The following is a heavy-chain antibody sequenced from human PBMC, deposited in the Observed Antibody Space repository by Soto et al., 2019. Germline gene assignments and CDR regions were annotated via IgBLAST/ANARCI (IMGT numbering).Heavy chain of an antibody. CDR2: IYHSGST. CDR3: ARVESGNFYGMDV. V-gene: IGHV4-61*08. Sequence: SETLSLTCIVSGDSVSSGGYYWSWIRQHPGKGLEWIGEIYHSGSTNYNPSLKSRVTISVDKSKNQFSLKLSSVTAADTAVYYCARVESGNFYGMDVWGQGTTVTAP. CDR1: GDSVSSGGYY. J-gene: IGHJ6*02.